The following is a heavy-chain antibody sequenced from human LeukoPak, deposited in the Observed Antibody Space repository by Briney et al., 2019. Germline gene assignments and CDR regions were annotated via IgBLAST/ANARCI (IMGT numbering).Heavy chain of an antibody. D-gene: IGHD4-17*01. J-gene: IGHJ5*02. CDR2: IYYSGNT. CDR3: ASAVNNWFDP. CDR1: GGSISSSTYY. Sequence: SETLSLTCSVSGGSISSSTYYWGWIRQPPGKGLEWIGSIYYSGNTYYNPSLKSRVTISIDTSKNQFSLELSSVTAADTAVYYCASAVNNWFDPWGQGTLVTVSS. V-gene: IGHV4-39*01.